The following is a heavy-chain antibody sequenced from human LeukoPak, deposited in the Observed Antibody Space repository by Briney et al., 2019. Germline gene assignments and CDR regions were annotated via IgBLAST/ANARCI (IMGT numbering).Heavy chain of an antibody. CDR2: IKQDGSEK. CDR3: ARAGWLYSSSWNDY. J-gene: IGHJ4*02. Sequence: GGSLRLSCAASGFTFSSYWMSWVRQAPGKGLEWVANIKQDGSEKYYVDSVKGRFTISRDNAKNSLYLQMNSLRAEDTAVYYCARAGWLYSSSWNDYWGQGTLVTVSS. CDR1: GFTFSSYW. D-gene: IGHD6-13*01. V-gene: IGHV3-7*01.